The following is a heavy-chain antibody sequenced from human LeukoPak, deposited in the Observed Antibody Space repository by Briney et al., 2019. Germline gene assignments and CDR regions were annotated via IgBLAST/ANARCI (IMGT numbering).Heavy chain of an antibody. Sequence: SESLSFTCAVYGGSFSGYYWSWIRQPPGKGLEWIGEINHSGSTNYNPSLKSRVTISVDTSKNQFSLKLSSVTAADTAVYYCARRRIPGYSSGWYVREPRIQPYYFDYWGQGTLVTVSS. CDR2: INHSGST. CDR3: ARRRIPGYSSGWYVREPRIQPYYFDY. CDR1: GGSFSGYY. J-gene: IGHJ4*02. V-gene: IGHV4-34*01. D-gene: IGHD6-19*01.